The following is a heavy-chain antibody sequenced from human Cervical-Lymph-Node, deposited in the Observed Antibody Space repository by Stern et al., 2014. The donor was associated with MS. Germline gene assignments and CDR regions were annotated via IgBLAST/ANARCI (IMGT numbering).Heavy chain of an antibody. D-gene: IGHD6-19*01. Sequence: QVQLVESGAEVRKPGDAVKVSCKASGYTFTRYGVAWVRQAPGQGLEWMGWISELNDNTNYAHQVQGRVTLTTDASTSTAYMELRSLRSDDTAVYYCARTRYSSTIDYYYYGMDVWGQGTAVTVSS. CDR3: ARTRYSSTIDYYYYGMDV. CDR2: ISELNDNT. CDR1: GYTFTRYG. J-gene: IGHJ6*02. V-gene: IGHV1-18*01.